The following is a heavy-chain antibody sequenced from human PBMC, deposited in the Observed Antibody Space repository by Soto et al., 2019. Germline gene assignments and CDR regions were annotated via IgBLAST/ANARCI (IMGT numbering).Heavy chain of an antibody. CDR1: GYSFTSYW. D-gene: IGHD1-20*01. V-gene: IGHV5-10-1*01. CDR2: IDPSDSYT. Sequence: PGESLKISGNGSGYSFTSYWISWVRQMPGKGLEWMGRIDPSDSYTNYSPSFQGHVTISADKSISTAYLQWSSLRASDTAMYYCARQNLYNWNDIGMDVWGQGTTVTVSS. CDR3: ARQNLYNWNDIGMDV. J-gene: IGHJ6*02.